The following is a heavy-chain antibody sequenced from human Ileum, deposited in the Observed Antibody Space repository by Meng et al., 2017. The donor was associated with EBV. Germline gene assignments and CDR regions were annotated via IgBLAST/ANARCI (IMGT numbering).Heavy chain of an antibody. Sequence: GKLVHVGSEVKTSASPVKFSCKASGDTSPSYALTWVRQAPGQGLEWMGGIVPIFGTGTSAQKFQDRLTITADASTSTAYMELRGLRSEDTAVYYCAISSKSGPSYYFDYWGQGTLVTVSS. D-gene: IGHD3-10*01. V-gene: IGHV1-69*01. CDR2: IVPIFGTG. J-gene: IGHJ4*02. CDR1: GDTSPSYA. CDR3: AISSKSGPSYYFDY.